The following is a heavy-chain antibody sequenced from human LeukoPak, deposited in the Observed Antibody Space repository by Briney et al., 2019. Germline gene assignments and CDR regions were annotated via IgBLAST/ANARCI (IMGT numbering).Heavy chain of an antibody. CDR1: GFTFSNYW. D-gene: IGHD1-14*01. Sequence: GGSLRLSCAASGFTFSNYWMGWVRQAPGKGLEWVAVISYAGSTEYYADSAKGRFTISRDNSKNTVYLQMNSLRPEDTAVYYCAKEGRTSEGAYYFDYWGQGTLVTVSS. J-gene: IGHJ4*02. V-gene: IGHV3-30*18. CDR2: ISYAGSTE. CDR3: AKEGRTSEGAYYFDY.